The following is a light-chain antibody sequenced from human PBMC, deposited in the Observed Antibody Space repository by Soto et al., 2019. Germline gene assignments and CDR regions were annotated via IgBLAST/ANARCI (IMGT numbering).Light chain of an antibody. CDR2: EVS. V-gene: IGLV2-14*01. CDR3: SSTRGGSPYV. CDR1: SNDVGAYIY. J-gene: IGLJ1*01. Sequence: QSLLTQPASVSGSPGQSITISCTGTSNDVGAYIYVSWYQQHPGKAPKLIIYEVSHRPSGVSNRFSGSKSGNTASLTISGIQVEDEADYFCSSTRGGSPYVFGSGTKLTVL.